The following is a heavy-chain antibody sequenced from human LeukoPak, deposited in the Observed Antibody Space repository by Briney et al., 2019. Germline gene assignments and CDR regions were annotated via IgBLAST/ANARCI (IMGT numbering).Heavy chain of an antibody. D-gene: IGHD1-26*01. CDR2: ISSSSSYI. V-gene: IGHV3-21*01. CDR3: AREIGSGSYGPEYFQH. J-gene: IGHJ1*01. Sequence: GGSLRLSCAASGFTFSSYSMNWVRQAPGKGLEWVSSISSSSSYIYYADSVKGRFTISRDNAKNSLYLQMNSLSAEDTAVYYCAREIGSGSYGPEYFQHWGQGTLVTVSS. CDR1: GFTFSSYS.